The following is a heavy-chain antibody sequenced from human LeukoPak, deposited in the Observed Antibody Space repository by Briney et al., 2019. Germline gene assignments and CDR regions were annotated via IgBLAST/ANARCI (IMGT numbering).Heavy chain of an antibody. CDR2: IYYSGST. J-gene: IGHJ6*02. V-gene: IGHV4-59*01. CDR1: GGSISSYY. CDR3: ARGRRGEYYYYGMDV. D-gene: IGHD3-16*01. Sequence: SETLTLTCTVSGGSISSYYWSWIRQPPGKGLEWIGYIYYSGSTNYNPSLKSRVTISVDTSKNQFSLKLSSVTAADTAVYYCARGRRGEYYYYGMDVWGQGTTVTVSS.